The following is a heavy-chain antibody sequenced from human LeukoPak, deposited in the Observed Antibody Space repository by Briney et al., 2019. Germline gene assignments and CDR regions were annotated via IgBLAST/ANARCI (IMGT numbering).Heavy chain of an antibody. V-gene: IGHV3-23*01. CDR3: AKDQGRIAITGGDDY. CDR2: ISGSGGST. Sequence: PGGSLRLSCAASGFPFSSYAMSWVRQAPGKGLEWVSAISGSGGSTYYADSVKGRFTISRDNSKNTLYLQMNSLRAEDTAIYYCAKDQGRIAITGGDDYWGQGTLVTVSS. D-gene: IGHD1-20*01. CDR1: GFPFSSYA. J-gene: IGHJ4*02.